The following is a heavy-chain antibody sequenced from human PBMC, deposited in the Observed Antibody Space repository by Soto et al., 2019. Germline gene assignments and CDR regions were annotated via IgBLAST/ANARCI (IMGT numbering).Heavy chain of an antibody. CDR2: IVVGSGNT. J-gene: IGHJ6*03. CDR1: GFTFTSSA. V-gene: IGHV1-58*01. Sequence: GASVKVSCKASGFTFTSSAVQWVRQARGQRLEWIGWIVVGSGNTNYAQKFQERVTITRDMSTSTACMELSSLRSEDTAVYYCARVEGGGSYGFYYYYMDVWGKGTTVTVSS. D-gene: IGHD3-16*01. CDR3: ARVEGGGSYGFYYYYMDV.